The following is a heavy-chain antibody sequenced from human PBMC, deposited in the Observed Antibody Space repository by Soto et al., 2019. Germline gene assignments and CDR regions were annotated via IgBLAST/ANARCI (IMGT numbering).Heavy chain of an antibody. D-gene: IGHD3-9*01. CDR2: ISATGDTI. V-gene: IGHV3-23*01. J-gene: IGHJ6*02. CDR3: AKDAYYDLSTGTGYYYYGLDV. Sequence: GGSLRLSCAASGFTFSSYAMTWLRQSPGKGLEWVSVISATGDTIYYADSVEGRFTISRDNSNSALFLQMDRLTADDTAVYFCAKDAYYDLSTGTGYYYYGLDVWGQGTTVTVSS. CDR1: GFTFSSYA.